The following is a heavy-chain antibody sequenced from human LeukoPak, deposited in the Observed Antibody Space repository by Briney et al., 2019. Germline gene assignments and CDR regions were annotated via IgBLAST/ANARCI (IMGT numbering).Heavy chain of an antibody. CDR1: GFTFRDAA. CDR3: AKDIQLSA. CDR2: IASSGRNT. D-gene: IGHD5-24*01. Sequence: GGSLRLSCAASGFTFRDAAMTWVRQAPGKGLEWVSLIASSGRNTYYTDSVRGRFTISRDNSKKTLSLQMNSLRVEDTAIYYCAKDIQLSAWGLGTMVTVSS. J-gene: IGHJ3*01. V-gene: IGHV3-23*01.